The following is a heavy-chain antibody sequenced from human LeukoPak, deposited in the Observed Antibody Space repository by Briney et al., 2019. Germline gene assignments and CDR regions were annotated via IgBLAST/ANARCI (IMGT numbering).Heavy chain of an antibody. CDR1: GFTFSSYS. CDR2: ISSSSSYI. V-gene: IGHV3-21*01. Sequence: GGSLRLPCAASGFTFSSYSMNWVRQAPGKGLEWVSSISSSSSYIYYADSVKGRFTISRGNAKNSLYLQMNSLRAEDTAVYYCARETSYYYGMDVWGQGTTVTVSS. CDR3: ARETSYYYGMDV. J-gene: IGHJ6*02.